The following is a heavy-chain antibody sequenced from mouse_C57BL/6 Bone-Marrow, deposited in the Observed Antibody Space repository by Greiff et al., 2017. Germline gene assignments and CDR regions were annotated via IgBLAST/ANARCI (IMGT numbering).Heavy chain of an antibody. J-gene: IGHJ1*03. Sequence: QVQLQQSGAELVRPGSSVKLSCKASGYTFTSYWMHRVKQRPIQGLEWIGNIDPSDSETHYNQKFKDKATLTVDKSSSTAYMQLSSLTSEDSAVYYCARGGSSRHWYFDVWGTGTTVTVSS. CDR3: ARGGSSRHWYFDV. CDR1: GYTFTSYW. CDR2: IDPSDSET. D-gene: IGHD1-1*01. V-gene: IGHV1-52*01.